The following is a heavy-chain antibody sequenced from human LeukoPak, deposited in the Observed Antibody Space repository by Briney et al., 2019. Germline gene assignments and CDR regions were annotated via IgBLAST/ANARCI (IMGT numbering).Heavy chain of an antibody. CDR3: ARGPMTTVTPFFDY. Sequence: ASVKVSCKASGYTFTDYYVHWVRQAPGQGLEWMGRINPNSGGTNYAQKFQGWVTMTRDTSISTAYMELSRLRSDDTAVYYCARGPMTTVTPFFDYWGQGTLVTVSS. J-gene: IGHJ4*02. CDR2: INPNSGGT. CDR1: GYTFTDYY. V-gene: IGHV1-2*04. D-gene: IGHD4-11*01.